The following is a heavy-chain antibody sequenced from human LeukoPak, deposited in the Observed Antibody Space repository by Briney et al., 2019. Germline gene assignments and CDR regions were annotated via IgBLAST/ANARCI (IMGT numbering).Heavy chain of an antibody. V-gene: IGHV3-23*01. CDR3: VLFGDYESPDGFDI. CDR1: EFTVSSNY. CDR2: ISGSGGST. D-gene: IGHD4-17*01. Sequence: GGSLRLSCAASEFTVSSNYMSWVRQAPGKGLEWVSAISGSGGSTYYADSVKGRFTISRDNSKTTLYLQMNSLRAGDTAVYYCVLFGDYESPDGFDIWGQGTMVTVSS. J-gene: IGHJ3*02.